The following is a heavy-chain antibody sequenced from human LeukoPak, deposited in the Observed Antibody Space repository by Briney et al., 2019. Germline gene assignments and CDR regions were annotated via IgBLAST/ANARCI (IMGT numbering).Heavy chain of an antibody. J-gene: IGHJ4*02. CDR2: IYYSGST. CDR1: GGSISSYY. Sequence: PSETLSLTCTVSGGSISSYYWSWIRQPPGKGLEWIGYIYYSGSTNYNPSLKSRVTIPVDTSKNQFSLKLSSVTAADTAVYYCASLDYYGSGRSFDYWGQGTLVTVSS. V-gene: IGHV4-59*08. D-gene: IGHD3-10*01. CDR3: ASLDYYGSGRSFDY.